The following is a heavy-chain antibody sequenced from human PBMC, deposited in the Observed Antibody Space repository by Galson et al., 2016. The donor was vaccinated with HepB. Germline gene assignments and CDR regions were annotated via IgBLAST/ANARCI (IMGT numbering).Heavy chain of an antibody. D-gene: IGHD2/OR15-2a*01. CDR3: AKRHEYCPPVGCSVDY. CDR2: DSVHGGRK. Sequence: SLRLSCAASGSTFNKYGMHWVRQAPGKGLEWVAADSVHGGRKWYADSVKGRFTISRDNPNNVLFLQMSSLRADDTAVYYCAKRHEYCPPVGCSVDYWGQGTLVSVSS. CDR1: GSTFNKYG. J-gene: IGHJ4*02. V-gene: IGHV3-30*18.